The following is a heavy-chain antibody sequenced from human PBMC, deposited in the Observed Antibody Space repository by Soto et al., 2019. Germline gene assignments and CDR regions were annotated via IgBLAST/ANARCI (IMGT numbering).Heavy chain of an antibody. V-gene: IGHV3-23*01. J-gene: IGHJ6*03. D-gene: IGHD3-16*01. Sequence: GGSLRLSCAASGFTFSSYAMSWVRQAPGKGLEWVSAISGSGGSTYYADSVKGRFTISRDNSKNTLYLQMNSLRAEGTAVYYCAKDLLSFGGFPYYYYMDVWGKGTTVTVSS. CDR3: AKDLLSFGGFPYYYYMDV. CDR1: GFTFSSYA. CDR2: ISGSGGST.